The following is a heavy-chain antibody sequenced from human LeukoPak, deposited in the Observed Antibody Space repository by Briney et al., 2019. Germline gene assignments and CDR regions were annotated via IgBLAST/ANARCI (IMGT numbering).Heavy chain of an antibody. CDR1: GGSISSYY. D-gene: IGHD3-22*01. CDR2: IYYSGST. CDR3: ARAVTYYYDSSGYYRKYYFDY. J-gene: IGHJ4*02. V-gene: IGHV4-59*01. Sequence: SETLSLTCTVSGGSISSYYWSWIRQPPGKGLEWIGYIYYSGSTNYNPSLKSRVTISVDTSKNQFSLKLSSVTAADTAVYYCARAVTYYYDSSGYYRKYYFDYWGQGTLVTVSS.